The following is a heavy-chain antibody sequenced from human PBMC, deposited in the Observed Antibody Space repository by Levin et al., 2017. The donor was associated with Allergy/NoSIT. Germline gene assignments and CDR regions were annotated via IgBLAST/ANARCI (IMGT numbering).Heavy chain of an antibody. V-gene: IGHV4-39*01. CDR3: ARQGGSANRFDY. Sequence: SETLSLTCTVSGGSISSSSYYWGWIRQPPGKGLEYIGSIYYSGNTYYNPSLKSRVTISVDTSKNQFSLKLSSVTAADTAVYYCARQGGSANRFDYWGQGTLVTVSS. CDR2: IYYSGNT. D-gene: IGHD3-10*01. J-gene: IGHJ4*02. CDR1: GGSISSSSYY.